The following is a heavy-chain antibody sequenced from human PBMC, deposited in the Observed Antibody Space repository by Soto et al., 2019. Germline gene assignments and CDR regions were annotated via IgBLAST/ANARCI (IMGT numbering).Heavy chain of an antibody. CDR2: ISYDGSNK. V-gene: IGHV3-30*18. CDR1: GFTFSSYG. J-gene: IGHJ5*02. Sequence: GGSLRLSCAASGFTFSSYGMHWVRQAPGKGLEWVAVISYDGSNKYYADSVKGRFTISRDNSKNTLYLQMNSLRAEDTAVYYCAKDHKRAAAAVNWFDPWGQGTLVTVSS. CDR3: AKDHKRAAAAVNWFDP. D-gene: IGHD6-13*01.